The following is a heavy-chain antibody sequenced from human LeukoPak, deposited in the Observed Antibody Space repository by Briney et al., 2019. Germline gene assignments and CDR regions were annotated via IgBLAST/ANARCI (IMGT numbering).Heavy chain of an antibody. D-gene: IGHD4-17*01. CDR2: IYYSGSA. Sequence: ASETLSLTCTVSGGSISSYYWSWIRQPPGKGLEWIGYIYYSGSANYNPSLKSRVTISVDTSKNQFSLKLSSVTAADTAVYYCARFYGDSDYWGQGTLVTVSS. J-gene: IGHJ4*02. V-gene: IGHV4-59*08. CDR1: GGSISSYY. CDR3: ARFYGDSDY.